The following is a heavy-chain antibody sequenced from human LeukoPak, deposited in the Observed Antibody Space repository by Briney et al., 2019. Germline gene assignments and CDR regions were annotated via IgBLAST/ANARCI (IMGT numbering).Heavy chain of an antibody. CDR1: GFTFSDYY. Sequence: QTGGSLRLSCAASGFTFSDYYMSWIRQAPGKGLEWVSYISSSGSTIYYADSVKGRFTISRDNAKNSLYLQMNSLRAEDTAVYYCARLPEIHVEYSSSSEAFDIWGQGTWSPSLQ. J-gene: IGHJ3*02. CDR2: ISSSGSTI. D-gene: IGHD6-6*01. CDR3: ARLPEIHVEYSSSSEAFDI. V-gene: IGHV3-11*01.